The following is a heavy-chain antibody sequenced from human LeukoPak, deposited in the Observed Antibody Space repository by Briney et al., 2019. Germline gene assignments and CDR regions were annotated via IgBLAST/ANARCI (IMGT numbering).Heavy chain of an antibody. CDR2: IYSGGST. V-gene: IGHV3-53*01. J-gene: IGHJ4*02. Sequence: PGGSLRLSCAASGFTVSSNYMSWVCQAPGKGLEWVSVIYSGGSTYYADSVKGRFTISRDNSKNTLYLQMNSLRAEDTAVYYCARDHSGYFDYWGQGTLVTVSS. CDR3: ARDHSGYFDY. D-gene: IGHD2-8*02. CDR1: GFTVSSNY.